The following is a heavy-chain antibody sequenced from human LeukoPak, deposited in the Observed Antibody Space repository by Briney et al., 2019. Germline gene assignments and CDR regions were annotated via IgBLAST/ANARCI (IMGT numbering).Heavy chain of an antibody. D-gene: IGHD2-8*01. V-gene: IGHV3-30*01. CDR1: GYTFSNYA. CDR3: ARGGGACINGLCYIDY. CDR2: ISYDGTYK. J-gene: IGHJ4*02. Sequence: GGSLRLSCAASGYTFSNYAIHWVRQAPGKGLEWVAVISYDGTYKYYADSVKGRFTVSRDNSKNTLSLQMNSLRAEDTAVYYCARGGGACINGLCYIDYWGQGTLVTASS.